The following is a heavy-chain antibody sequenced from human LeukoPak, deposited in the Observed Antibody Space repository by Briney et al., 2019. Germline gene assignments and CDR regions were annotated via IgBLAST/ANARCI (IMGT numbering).Heavy chain of an antibody. Sequence: GGSLRLSCAASGFTFSSYGMHWVRQAPGKGLEWVAFIRYDGSNKYYADSLKGRFTISRDNAKNSLYLQMDSLRAEDTAVYYCARDLVYYDSSGADYWGQGTLVTVSS. J-gene: IGHJ4*02. CDR1: GFTFSSYG. CDR3: ARDLVYYDSSGADY. CDR2: IRYDGSNK. V-gene: IGHV3-30*02. D-gene: IGHD3-22*01.